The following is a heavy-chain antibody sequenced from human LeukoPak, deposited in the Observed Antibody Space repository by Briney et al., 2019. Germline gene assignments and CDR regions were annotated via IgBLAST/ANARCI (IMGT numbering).Heavy chain of an antibody. CDR1: GGSISSSSYY. V-gene: IGHV4-39*01. CDR3: ARHEVVPTVYDAFDM. J-gene: IGHJ3*02. D-gene: IGHD2-2*01. CDR2: IYYSGST. Sequence: SETLSLTCTVSGGSISSSSYYWGWIRQPPGKGLEWIGSIYYSGSTYDNPSLKGRVTTSVDTSKSQFSLKLNSVTAADTAVYYCARHEVVPTVYDAFDMWGQGTMVTVSS.